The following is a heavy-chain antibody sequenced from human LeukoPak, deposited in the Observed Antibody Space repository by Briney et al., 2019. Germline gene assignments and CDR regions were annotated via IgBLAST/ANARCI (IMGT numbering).Heavy chain of an antibody. CDR3: AIAPYYYYNSGYFRFDY. V-gene: IGHV4-61*01. D-gene: IGHD3-22*01. Sequence: SETLSLTCTVSGGSVSSRTYYWIWIRQPPGKGLEWIGYIYSSGSTNYNPSLKSRVTISVDTSKNQFSLKLTSVTAADTAVYYCAIAPYYYYNSGYFRFDYWGQGTLVTVSS. CDR1: GGSVSSRTYY. CDR2: IYSSGST. J-gene: IGHJ4*02.